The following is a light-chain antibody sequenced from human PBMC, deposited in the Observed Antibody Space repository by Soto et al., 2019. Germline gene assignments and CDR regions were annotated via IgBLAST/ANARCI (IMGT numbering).Light chain of an antibody. CDR3: QSYDRSLSGNV. V-gene: IGLV1-40*01. J-gene: IGLJ1*01. Sequence: QSVLTQPPSVSGAPGQRGTISCTGSSSNIGAGYDVHWYQQLPGTAPNLLIYDNNNRPSGVPDRFSGSKSGTSASLAITGLQAEDEADYYCQSYDRSLSGNVFGTGTKVTVL. CDR2: DNN. CDR1: SSNIGAGYD.